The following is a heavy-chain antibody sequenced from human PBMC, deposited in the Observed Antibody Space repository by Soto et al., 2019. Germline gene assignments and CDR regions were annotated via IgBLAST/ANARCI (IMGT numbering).Heavy chain of an antibody. D-gene: IGHD6-6*01. V-gene: IGHV3-30-3*01. J-gene: IGHJ5*02. CDR2: ISYDGSNK. CDR3: AREEYSSSSNHNWFDP. Sequence: QVQLVESGGGVVQPGRSLRLSCAASGFTFSSYAMHWVRQAPGKGLEWVAVISYDGSNKYYADSVKGRFTISRDNSKNTLYLQMNSLRAEDTAVYYCAREEYSSSSNHNWFDPWGQGTLVTVSS. CDR1: GFTFSSYA.